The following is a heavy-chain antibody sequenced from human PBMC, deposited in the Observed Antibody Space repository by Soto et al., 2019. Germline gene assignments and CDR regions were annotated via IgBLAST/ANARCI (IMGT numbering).Heavy chain of an antibody. CDR2: ISGSGSST. J-gene: IGHJ3*02. D-gene: IGHD1-1*01. CDR3: AKDRKDWDTGWDAFDI. CDR1: GFTFSNYA. V-gene: IGHV3-23*01. Sequence: EVQLFESGGGLVQPGGSLRLSCAASGFTFSNYAMNWVRQAPGKGLEWVSVISGSGSSTAYADSVKGRFTISRDNPKNTLFLQMNGLRAEDTAVYFCAKDRKDWDTGWDAFDIWGLGTMVTVSS.